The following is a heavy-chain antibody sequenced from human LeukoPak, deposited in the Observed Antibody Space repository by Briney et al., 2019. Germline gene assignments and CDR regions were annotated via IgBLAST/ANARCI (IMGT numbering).Heavy chain of an antibody. CDR1: GFTFSSCE. CDR2: ISTSGSTI. V-gene: IGHV3-48*03. Sequence: GGSLRLSCAASGFTFSSCEMNWVRQAPGKGLEWVSYISTSGSTIYYADSVKGRFTISRDNSKNTLYLQMNSLRAEDTAVYYCAKDGYSSSWYYFDYWGQGTLVTVSS. D-gene: IGHD6-13*01. CDR3: AKDGYSSSWYYFDY. J-gene: IGHJ4*02.